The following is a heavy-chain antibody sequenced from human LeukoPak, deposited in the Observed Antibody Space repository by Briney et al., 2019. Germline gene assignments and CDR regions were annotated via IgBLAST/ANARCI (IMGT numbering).Heavy chain of an antibody. V-gene: IGHV3-48*04. CDR1: GFTFSSYS. Sequence: PGGSLRLSCAASGFTFSSYSMNWVRQAPGEGLEWVSYISHTGSTMSYADSVKGRFTISRDNARNSLYLQMNSLRAEDTAVYYCARDMDIVLVPAAMELDYWGQGTLVTVSS. D-gene: IGHD2-2*03. CDR3: ARDMDIVLVPAAMELDY. J-gene: IGHJ4*02. CDR2: ISHTGSTM.